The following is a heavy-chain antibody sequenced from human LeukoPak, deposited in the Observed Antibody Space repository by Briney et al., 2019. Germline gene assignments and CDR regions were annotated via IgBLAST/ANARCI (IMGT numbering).Heavy chain of an antibody. D-gene: IGHD1-14*01. CDR2: IYYSGST. V-gene: IGHV4-59*12. CDR1: GGSISSYY. Sequence: SETLSLTCTVSGGSISSYYWSWIRQPPGKGLEWIGYIYYSGSTNYNPSLKSRVTISVDTSKNQFSLKLSSVTAADTAVYYCARDTGWYFDYWGQGTPVTVSS. CDR3: ARDTGWYFDY. J-gene: IGHJ4*02.